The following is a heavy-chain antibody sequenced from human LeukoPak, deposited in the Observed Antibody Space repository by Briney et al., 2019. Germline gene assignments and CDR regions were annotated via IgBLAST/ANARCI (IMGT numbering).Heavy chain of an antibody. CDR3: ARDYYALGSYGAVYGMDV. CDR1: GFTFSNYS. J-gene: IGHJ6*02. Sequence: GGSLRLSCAASGFTFSNYSMNWVRQAPGKGLEWVSSISISGSYIYHADSVKGRFTISRDNAKNSQYLQMNSLRAEDTAVYYCARDYYALGSYGAVYGMDVWGQGTTVTVSS. CDR2: ISISGSYI. D-gene: IGHD3-10*01. V-gene: IGHV3-21*01.